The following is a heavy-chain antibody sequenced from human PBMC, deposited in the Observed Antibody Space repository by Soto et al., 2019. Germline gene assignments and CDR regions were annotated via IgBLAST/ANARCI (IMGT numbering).Heavy chain of an antibody. CDR2: MSKDGNDH. D-gene: IGHD1-26*01. CDR1: GFSFSNYG. V-gene: IGHV3-30*18. Sequence: QLQLVESGGGVVQPGTSLRLSCAASGFSFSNYGMHWVRQAPGKGLEWVAVMSKDGNDHYYADSVKGRFTVSRDNSKNTLYLRMNSLGPEDTAVYYCAKDRWEFTRYFDYWGQGTRVTVSS. J-gene: IGHJ4*02. CDR3: AKDRWEFTRYFDY.